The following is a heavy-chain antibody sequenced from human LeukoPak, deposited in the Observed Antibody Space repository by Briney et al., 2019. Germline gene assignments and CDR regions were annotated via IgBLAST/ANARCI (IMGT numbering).Heavy chain of an antibody. CDR3: AKDVYYDFWSGYWDY. CDR2: ISGSGGST. CDR1: GFTFSSYA. D-gene: IGHD3-3*01. V-gene: IGHV3-23*01. Sequence: GGSLRLSCAASGFTFSSYAMSWVRQAPGKGLEWVSAISGSGGSTYYADSVKGRFTISRDNSKNTLYLQMNSLRAEDTAVYYCAKDVYYDFWSGYWDYWGQGTLVTVSS. J-gene: IGHJ4*02.